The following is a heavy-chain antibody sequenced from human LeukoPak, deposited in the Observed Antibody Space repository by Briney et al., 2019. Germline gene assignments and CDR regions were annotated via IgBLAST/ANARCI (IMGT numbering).Heavy chain of an antibody. CDR2: IDRNGDST. J-gene: IGHJ6*02. CDR3: ARDRDYYYYYGMDV. V-gene: IGHV3-20*04. CDR1: GFTFEDYG. Sequence: GGSLRLSCAASGFTFEDYGMSWVRQGPGKGLGWVSAIDRNGDSTGYADSVKGRFTISRDNAKNSLYLQMNSLRPEDTALYYCARDRDYYYYYGMDVWGQGTTVTVSS.